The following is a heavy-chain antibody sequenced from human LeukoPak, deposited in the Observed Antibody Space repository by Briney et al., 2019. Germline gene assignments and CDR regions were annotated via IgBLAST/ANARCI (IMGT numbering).Heavy chain of an antibody. V-gene: IGHV1-69*05. CDR1: GGTFSSYA. CDR3: ARDTHNWFAP. J-gene: IGHJ5*02. Sequence: ASVKVSCKASGGTFSSYAISWVRQAPGQGLEWMGGIIPIFGTANYAQKFQGRVTMTRDTSTSTVYMELSSLRSEDTAVYYCARDTHNWFAPWGQGTLVTVSS. CDR2: IIPIFGTA.